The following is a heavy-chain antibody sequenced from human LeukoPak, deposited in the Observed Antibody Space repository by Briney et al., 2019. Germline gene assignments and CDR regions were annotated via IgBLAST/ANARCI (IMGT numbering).Heavy chain of an antibody. V-gene: IGHV1-2*02. CDR1: GYTFTGYY. Sequence: ASVKVSCKASGYTFTGYYMHWVRQAPGQGLEWMGWTNPNSGGTNYAQKFQGRVTMTRDTSISTAYMELSRLRSDDTAVYYCARGSDSSGYLPFDYWGQGTLVTVSS. J-gene: IGHJ4*02. D-gene: IGHD3-22*01. CDR2: TNPNSGGT. CDR3: ARGSDSSGYLPFDY.